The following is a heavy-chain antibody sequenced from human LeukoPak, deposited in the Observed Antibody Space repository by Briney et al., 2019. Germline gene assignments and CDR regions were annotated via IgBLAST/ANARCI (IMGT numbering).Heavy chain of an antibody. Sequence: GGSLRLSCAASGFTFSSYAMSWVRQAPGKGLEWVAVISYDGSKKYYADSVKGRFTISRDNAKNSLYLQMNSLRAEDTAVYYCARGARPGYSSSWYGYWGQGTLVTVSS. CDR2: ISYDGSKK. CDR1: GFTFSSYA. CDR3: ARGARPGYSSSWYGY. D-gene: IGHD6-13*01. V-gene: IGHV3-30-3*01. J-gene: IGHJ4*02.